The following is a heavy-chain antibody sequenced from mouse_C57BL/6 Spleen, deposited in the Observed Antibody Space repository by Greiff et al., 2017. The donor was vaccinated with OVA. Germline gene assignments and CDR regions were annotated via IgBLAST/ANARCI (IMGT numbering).Heavy chain of an antibody. V-gene: IGHV1-52*01. CDR1: GYTFTSYW. Sequence: QVQLQQPGAELVRPGSSVKLSCKASGYTFTSYWMHWVKQRPIQGLEWIGNIDPSDSETHYNQKFKDKATLTVDKSSSTAYMQLSSLTSEDSAVYYCARERDYGSPFAYWGQGTLVTVSA. J-gene: IGHJ3*01. D-gene: IGHD1-1*01. CDR2: IDPSDSET. CDR3: ARERDYGSPFAY.